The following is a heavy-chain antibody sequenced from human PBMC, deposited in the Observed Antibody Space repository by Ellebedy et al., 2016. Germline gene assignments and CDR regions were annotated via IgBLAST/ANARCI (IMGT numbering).Heavy chain of an antibody. J-gene: IGHJ5*02. CDR1: GFTFDDYA. V-gene: IGHV3-9*01. CDR3: AKDGSDGYNS. Sequence: GGSLRLSXAASGFTFDDYAMHWVRQAPGKGLEWVSGISWNSGSIGYADSVKGRFTISRDNAKNSLYLQMNSLRAEDTALYYCAKDGSDGYNSWGQGTLVTVSS. CDR2: ISWNSGSI. D-gene: IGHD5-24*01.